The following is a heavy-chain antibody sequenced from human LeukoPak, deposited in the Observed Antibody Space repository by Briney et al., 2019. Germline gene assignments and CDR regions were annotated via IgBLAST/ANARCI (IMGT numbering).Heavy chain of an antibody. D-gene: IGHD5-12*01. CDR3: ARHAFGSGYDLDY. J-gene: IGHJ4*02. V-gene: IGHV4-59*01. CDR2: IYYSGST. CDR1: GGSISSYY. Sequence: SETLSLTCTVSGGSISSYYWSWIRQPPGKGLEWIGYIYYSGSTNYNPSLKSRVTISVDTSKNQFSLKLSSVTAADTAVYYCARHAFGSGYDLDYWGQGTLVTVSP.